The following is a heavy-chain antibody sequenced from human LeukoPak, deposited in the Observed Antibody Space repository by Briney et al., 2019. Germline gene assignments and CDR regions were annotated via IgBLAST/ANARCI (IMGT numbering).Heavy chain of an antibody. J-gene: IGHJ6*02. V-gene: IGHV3-53*04. CDR1: GFTVSSNY. CDR3: NIAAAASLYYGMDV. CDR2: IYSGGST. Sequence: GGSLRLSCAASGFTVSSNYMSWVRQAPGKGLEWVSVIYSGGSTYYADSVKGRFTISGHNSKNTLYLQMNSLRAEDTAVYYCNIAAAASLYYGMDVWGQGTTVTVSS. D-gene: IGHD6-13*01.